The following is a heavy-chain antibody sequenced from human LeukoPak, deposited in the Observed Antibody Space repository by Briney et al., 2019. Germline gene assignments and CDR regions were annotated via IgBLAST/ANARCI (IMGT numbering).Heavy chain of an antibody. Sequence: ASVKVSCKVSGYTLTELSMHWVRQAPGKGLEWMGGFDPEDGETIYAQKFKGRVTMTEDTSTDTAYMELSSLRSEDTAVYYCATTHYYDSSGYYPWYFDLWGRGTLVTVSS. J-gene: IGHJ2*01. CDR1: GYTLTELS. CDR2: FDPEDGET. V-gene: IGHV1-24*01. CDR3: ATTHYYDSSGYYPWYFDL. D-gene: IGHD3-22*01.